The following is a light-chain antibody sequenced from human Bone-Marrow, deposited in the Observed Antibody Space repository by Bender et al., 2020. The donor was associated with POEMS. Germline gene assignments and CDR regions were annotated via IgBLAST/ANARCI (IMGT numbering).Light chain of an antibody. Sequence: QSVLTQPPSASGTPGQKVTISCSGGSSNIGSYFVYWYQQFPGTAPKLVIYGNDQRPSGVPDRFSGSKSDTSASLAISGLRSEEEGDYYCATWDDSLSGWVFGGGTKLTVL. CDR3: ATWDDSLSGWV. CDR1: SSNIGSYF. V-gene: IGLV1-47*01. CDR2: GND. J-gene: IGLJ3*02.